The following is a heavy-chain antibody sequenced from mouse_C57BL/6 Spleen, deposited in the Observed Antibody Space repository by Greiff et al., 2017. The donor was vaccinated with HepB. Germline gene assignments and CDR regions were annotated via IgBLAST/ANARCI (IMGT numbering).Heavy chain of an antibody. D-gene: IGHD1-1*01. CDR2: IWTGGGT. Sequence: VQGVESGPGLVAPSQSLSITCTVSGFSLTSYAISWVRQPPGKGLEWLGVIWTGGGTNYNSALKSRLSISKDNSKSQVFLKMNSLQTDDTARYYCATPITTGYYYAMDYWGQGTSVTVSS. CDR1: GFSLTSYA. CDR3: ATPITTGYYYAMDY. J-gene: IGHJ4*01. V-gene: IGHV2-9-1*01.